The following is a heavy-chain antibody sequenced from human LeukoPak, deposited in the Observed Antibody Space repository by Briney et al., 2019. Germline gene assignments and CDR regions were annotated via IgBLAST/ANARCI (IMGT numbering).Heavy chain of an antibody. J-gene: IGHJ4*02. V-gene: IGHV3-11*04. D-gene: IGHD5-18*01. CDR2: ISSSGSTI. Sequence: GGSLRLSCAAPGFTFSDYYMSWIRQAPGKGLEWVSYISSSGSTIYYADSVKGRFTISRDNAKTSLYLQMNSLRAEDTAVYYCARGADNYGYIFDYWGQGTLVTVSS. CDR3: ARGADNYGYIFDY. CDR1: GFTFSDYY.